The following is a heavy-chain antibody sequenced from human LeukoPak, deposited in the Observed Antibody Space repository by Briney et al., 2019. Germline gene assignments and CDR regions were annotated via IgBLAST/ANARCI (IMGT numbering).Heavy chain of an antibody. J-gene: IGHJ4*02. CDR1: GFTFSSYW. D-gene: IGHD3-10*01. CDR3: ARAGKWLPDDLDY. CDR2: IKQDGSEK. V-gene: IGHV3-7*01. Sequence: TGGSLRLSCAASGFTFSSYWMSWVRQAPGKGLEWVANIKQDGSEKYYVDSVKGRFTISRDNAKNSLYLQMNSLRTEDTAVYYCARAGKWLPDDLDYWGQGTLVTVSS.